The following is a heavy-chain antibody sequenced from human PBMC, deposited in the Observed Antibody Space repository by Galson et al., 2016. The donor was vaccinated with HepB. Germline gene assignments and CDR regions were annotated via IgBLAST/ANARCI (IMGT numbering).Heavy chain of an antibody. Sequence: SLRLSCAASGFTFTSYDMHWVRQAPGKGLEWVAGISYHENNKYYGDSVKGRFTISRENSRNTLYLQMNSLRSEDTAVYYCANGCKSGNCKIAEFEYWGQGTLVTVSS. J-gene: IGHJ4*02. CDR1: GFTFTSYD. V-gene: IGHV3-30*18. D-gene: IGHD4-23*01. CDR2: ISYHENNK. CDR3: ANGCKSGNCKIAEFEY.